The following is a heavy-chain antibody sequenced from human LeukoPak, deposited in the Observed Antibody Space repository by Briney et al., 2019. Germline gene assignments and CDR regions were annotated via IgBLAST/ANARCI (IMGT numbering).Heavy chain of an antibody. Sequence: GGSLRLSCAASGFTSSSYGMHWVRQAPGKGLEWVAVISYDGSNKYYADSVKGRFTISRDNSKNTLYLQMNSLRAEDTAVYYCAKDRKQLAAADYFDYWGQGTLVTVSS. D-gene: IGHD6-13*01. CDR1: GFTSSSYG. CDR3: AKDRKQLAAADYFDY. J-gene: IGHJ4*02. CDR2: ISYDGSNK. V-gene: IGHV3-30*18.